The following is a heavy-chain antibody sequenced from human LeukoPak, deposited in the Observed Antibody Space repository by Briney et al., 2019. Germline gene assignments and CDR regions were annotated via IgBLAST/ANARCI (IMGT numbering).Heavy chain of an antibody. J-gene: IGHJ5*02. CDR1: GYTFTGYY. CDR3: ARGDVELFLFRFDP. D-gene: IGHD2-21*01. V-gene: IGHV1-2*02. CDR2: INPNSGGT. Sequence: GASVKVSCKASGYTFTGYYMHWVRQAPGQGLEWMGWINPNSGGTNYAQKFQGRVTMTRDTSISTAYMELSRLRSDDTAVYYCARGDVELFLFRFDPWGQGTLVTVSS.